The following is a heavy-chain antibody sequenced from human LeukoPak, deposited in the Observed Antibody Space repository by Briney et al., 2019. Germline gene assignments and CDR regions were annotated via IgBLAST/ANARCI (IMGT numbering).Heavy chain of an antibody. CDR1: GFTFSNAW. V-gene: IGHV3-15*01. CDR2: IKSKTDGGTT. CDR3: TTDSNSGSYGVFDY. Sequence: GGSPRLSCAASGFTFSNAWMSWVRQAPGKGLEWVGRIKSKTDGGTTDYAAPVKGRFTISRDDSKNTLYLQMNSLKTEDTAVYYCTTDSNSGSYGVFDYWGLGTLVTVSS. D-gene: IGHD1-26*01. J-gene: IGHJ4*02.